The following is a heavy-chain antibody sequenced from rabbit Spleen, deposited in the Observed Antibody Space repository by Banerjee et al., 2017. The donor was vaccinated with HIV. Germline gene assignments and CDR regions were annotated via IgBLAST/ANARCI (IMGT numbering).Heavy chain of an antibody. D-gene: IGHD3-1*01. J-gene: IGHJ4*01. CDR3: ARDGSGRGPDFNL. V-gene: IGHV1S45*01. Sequence: QEQLEESGGRLVQPGGSLTLSCKAFGFTISGYWMNWVRQAPGKGLEWIACINAVTGKAVYASWAKGRFTFSKTSSTTVTLQMTSLTAADTATYFCARDGSGRGPDFNLWGQGTLVTVS. CDR2: INAVTGKA. CDR1: GFTISGYW.